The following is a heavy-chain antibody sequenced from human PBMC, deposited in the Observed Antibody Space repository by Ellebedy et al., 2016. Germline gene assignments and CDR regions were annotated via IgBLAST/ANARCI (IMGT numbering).Heavy chain of an antibody. V-gene: IGHV3-23*01. CDR2: LSASGVST. D-gene: IGHD2-15*01. Sequence: GGSLRLSCAASGFTFSSYAMSWVRHAPGKGLEWVSGLSASGVSTYYGDSVKGRFTISRDNSKNTLYMEMNSLRDDDTAIYYCAKTSWWGGFDHWGQGTLVTVSS. CDR3: AKTSWWGGFDH. J-gene: IGHJ4*02. CDR1: GFTFSSYA.